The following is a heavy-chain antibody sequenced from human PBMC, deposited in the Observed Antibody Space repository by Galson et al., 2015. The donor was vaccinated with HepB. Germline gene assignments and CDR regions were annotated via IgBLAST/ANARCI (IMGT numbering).Heavy chain of an antibody. CDR3: AKGRKWELPLDY. CDR2: ISGSGGRT. CDR1: GFTFSSYA. J-gene: IGHJ4*02. V-gene: IGHV3-23*01. Sequence: SLRLSCAASGFTFSSYAMSWVRQAPGKGLEWVSAISGSGGRTFYADSVKGRFTISRDNSKNTLSLQMNSLRDEDTAVYFCAKGRKWELPLDYWGQGTLVSVSS. D-gene: IGHD1-26*01.